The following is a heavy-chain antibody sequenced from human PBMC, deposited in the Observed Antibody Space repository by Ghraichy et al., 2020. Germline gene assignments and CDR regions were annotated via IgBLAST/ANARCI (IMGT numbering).Heavy chain of an antibody. CDR2: ISSSSSYI. CDR1: GFTFSSYS. V-gene: IGHV3-21*01. CDR3: ARVGYDFWSGYYTRYYYYYYMDV. J-gene: IGHJ6*03. Sequence: GGSLRLSCAASGFTFSSYSMNWVRQAPGKGLEWVSSISSSSSYIYYADSVKGRFTISRDNAKNSLYLQMNSLRAEDTAVYYCARVGYDFWSGYYTRYYYYYYMDVWGKGTTVTVSS. D-gene: IGHD3-3*01.